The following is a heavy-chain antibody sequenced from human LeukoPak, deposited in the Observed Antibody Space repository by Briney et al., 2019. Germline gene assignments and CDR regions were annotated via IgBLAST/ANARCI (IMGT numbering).Heavy chain of an antibody. J-gene: IGHJ3*02. Sequence: ASVKVSCKASGGTFSSYAISWVRQAPGQGLEWMGGIIPIFGTANYAQKFQGRVTITADESTSTAYMELSSLRSEDTAVYYCARDSPGGSAAFDIWGQGTMVTVSS. CDR1: GGTFSSYA. D-gene: IGHD2-15*01. CDR3: ARDSPGGSAAFDI. CDR2: IIPIFGTA. V-gene: IGHV1-69*13.